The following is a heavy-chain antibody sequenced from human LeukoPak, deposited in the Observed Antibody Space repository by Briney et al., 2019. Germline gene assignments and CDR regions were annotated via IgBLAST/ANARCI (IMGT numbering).Heavy chain of an antibody. CDR2: INPNSGGT. CDR1: GYSFTGYY. V-gene: IGHV1-2*02. J-gene: IGHJ6*02. D-gene: IGHD6-6*01. Sequence: GAPVKVSCKASGYSFTGYYMHWVRQAPGQGLEWMGWINPNSGGTNYAQKFQGRVTMTRDTSISTAYMELSRLRSDDTAVYYCASQVQLVYGMDVWGQGTTVTVSS. CDR3: ASQVQLVYGMDV.